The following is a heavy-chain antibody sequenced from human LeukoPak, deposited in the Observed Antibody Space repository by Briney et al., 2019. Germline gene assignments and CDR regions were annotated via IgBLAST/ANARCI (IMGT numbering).Heavy chain of an antibody. CDR2: ISGSGGST. V-gene: IGHV3-23*01. D-gene: IGHD6-19*01. CDR3: AKRSRSSGWYPIDY. Sequence: GGSLRLSCAASGFTFSSYAMSWVRQAPGKGLEWVSAISGSGGSTYYADSVKGRFTISRDNSKNTLYLQMNSLRAEDTAVYYCAKRSRSSGWYPIDYWGQGTLVTVSS. CDR1: GFTFSSYA. J-gene: IGHJ4*02.